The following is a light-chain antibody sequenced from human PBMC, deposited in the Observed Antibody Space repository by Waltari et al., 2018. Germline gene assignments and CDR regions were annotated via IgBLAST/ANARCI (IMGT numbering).Light chain of an antibody. CDR3: QQYNNGPLT. V-gene: IGKV3-15*01. CDR1: QRVNSK. Sequence: DIVMTQSPATLSVSPGERATLSGRASQRVNSKLAWYQKRPGQAPRLLIYGASNTATGIPARFTGSGSGTKFTLTISRLQSEDFAVYYCQQYNNGPLTFGGGTEVEIK. CDR2: GAS. J-gene: IGKJ4*01.